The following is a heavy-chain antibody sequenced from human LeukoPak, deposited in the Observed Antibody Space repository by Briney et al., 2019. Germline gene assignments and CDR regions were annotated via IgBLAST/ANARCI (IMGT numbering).Heavy chain of an antibody. V-gene: IGHV3-43*02. CDR3: AKDLYSLPNYYDSSGYRY. CDR1: GFTFDDYA. Sequence: SGGSLRLSCAASGFTFDDYAMHWVRQAPGKGLEWVSLISGDGGSTYYADSVKGRFTTSRDNSKNSLYLQMNSLRTEDTALYYCAKDLYSLPNYYDSSGYRYWGQGTLVTVSS. D-gene: IGHD3-22*01. CDR2: ISGDGGST. J-gene: IGHJ4*02.